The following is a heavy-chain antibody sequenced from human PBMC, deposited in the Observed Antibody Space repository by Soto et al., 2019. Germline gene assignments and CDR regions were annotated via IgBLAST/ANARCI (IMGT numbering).Heavy chain of an antibody. CDR3: AHRLYRGAFDI. CDR1: GFSLSTSGVG. J-gene: IGHJ3*02. CDR2: IYWDDDK. D-gene: IGHD3-10*01. V-gene: IGHV2-5*02. Sequence: QITLKESGPTLVKPTQTLTLTCTFSGFSLSTSGVGVGWIRQPPGKALEWLTLIYWDDDKPYSPSLRSRLTITKDTSKNQVVLTMTNMDPVDTATYYCAHRLYRGAFDIWGQGTMVTVSS.